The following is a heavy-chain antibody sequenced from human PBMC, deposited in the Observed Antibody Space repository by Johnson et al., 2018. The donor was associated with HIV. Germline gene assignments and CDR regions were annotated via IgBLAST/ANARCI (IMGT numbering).Heavy chain of an antibody. J-gene: IGHJ3*02. Sequence: VQLVESGGGVVQPGGSLRLSCAASGFTFSSYAMSWVRQAPGKGLEWVPAISGSGGSTYYADSVKGRFTIARDNAKNTLYLQMGSLRAEDMAVYYCASGAAAAPDAFDIWGQGTMVTVSS. CDR3: ASGAAAAPDAFDI. CDR2: ISGSGGST. D-gene: IGHD6-13*01. CDR1: GFTFSSYA. V-gene: IGHV3-23*04.